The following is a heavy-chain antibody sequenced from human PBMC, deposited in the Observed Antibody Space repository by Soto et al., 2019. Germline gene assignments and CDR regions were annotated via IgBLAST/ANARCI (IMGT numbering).Heavy chain of an antibody. Sequence: EVQLVESGGGLIQPGGSLRLSCAASGFTVSSNYMSWVRQAPGKGLEWVSVIYSGGSTYYADSVKGRFTISGDNSKNTLYLQVNSLRAEDTAVYYCARDRVESGYPEYFQHWGQGNLVTVSS. CDR1: GFTVSSNY. J-gene: IGHJ1*01. CDR3: ARDRVESGYPEYFQH. CDR2: IYSGGST. V-gene: IGHV3-53*01. D-gene: IGHD3-22*01.